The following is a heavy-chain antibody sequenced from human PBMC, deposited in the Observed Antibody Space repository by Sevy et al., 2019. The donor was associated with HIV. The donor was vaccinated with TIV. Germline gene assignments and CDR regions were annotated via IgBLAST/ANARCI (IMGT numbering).Heavy chain of an antibody. CDR1: RFTFGDYA. CDR3: TRALATVITPEYYFDY. J-gene: IGHJ4*01. Sequence: GGSLRLSCTVSRFTFGDYAMSWFRQAPGKGLEWVAFITRNSYEPYGWTTEYAASVKGRFTSSRDDSKSIAYLQMNSLKTEDTAVYYCTRALATVITPEYYFDYWGHGTLVTVSS. D-gene: IGHD4-17*01. V-gene: IGHV3-49*03. CDR2: ITRNSYEPYGWTT.